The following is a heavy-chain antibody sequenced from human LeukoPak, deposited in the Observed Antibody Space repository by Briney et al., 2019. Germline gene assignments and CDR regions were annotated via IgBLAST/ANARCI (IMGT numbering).Heavy chain of an antibody. D-gene: IGHD3-10*01. CDR2: ISGSGGST. CDR3: AKVRNYHGSGSYPDY. Sequence: PGGSLRLSCAASGFTFSSYGMSWVRQAPGKGLEWVSAISGSGGSTYYADSVKGRFTISRDNSKNTLYLQMNSLRAEDTAVYYCAKVRNYHGSGSYPDYWGQGTLVTVSA. V-gene: IGHV3-23*01. CDR1: GFTFSSYG. J-gene: IGHJ4*02.